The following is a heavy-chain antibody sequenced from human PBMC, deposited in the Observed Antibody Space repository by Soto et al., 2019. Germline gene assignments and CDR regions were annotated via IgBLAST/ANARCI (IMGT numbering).Heavy chain of an antibody. CDR2: ISASGDFT. Sequence: GGSLRLSCAASGFIFGSYAMGWVRQAPGTGLEWVSDISASGDFTFYADSVQGRFTISRDNSKNTLYLQMNSLRADDTAVYFCAKEDGYCSSSSCPLRLDVWGQGTTVTVSS. CDR1: GFIFGSYA. V-gene: IGHV3-23*01. J-gene: IGHJ6*02. CDR3: AKEDGYCSSSSCPLRLDV. D-gene: IGHD2-2*03.